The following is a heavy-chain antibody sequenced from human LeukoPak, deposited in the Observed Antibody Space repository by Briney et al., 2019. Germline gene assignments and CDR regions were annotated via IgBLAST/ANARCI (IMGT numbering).Heavy chain of an antibody. Sequence: GGSLRLSCAASGFTFDDYAMHWVRQAPGKGLEWVSGISWNSGSIGYADSVKGRFTISRDNAKNSLYLQMNSLRAEDTAVYYCARGGTYAYFDLWGRGTLVTVSS. D-gene: IGHD1-26*01. J-gene: IGHJ2*01. V-gene: IGHV3-9*01. CDR3: ARGGTYAYFDL. CDR2: ISWNSGSI. CDR1: GFTFDDYA.